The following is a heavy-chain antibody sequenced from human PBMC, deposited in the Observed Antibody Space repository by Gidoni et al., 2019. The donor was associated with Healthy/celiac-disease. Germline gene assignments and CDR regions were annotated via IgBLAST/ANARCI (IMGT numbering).Heavy chain of an antibody. CDR1: GGSFSVYY. V-gene: IGHV4-34*01. CDR2: INHSGST. Sequence: QVQLQQWGAGLLKPSETLSLTCAVYGGSFSVYYWSWIRQPPGKGLEWIGEINHSGSTNYNPSLKSRVTISVDTSKNQFSLKLSSVTAADTAVYYCARGGLTYYDILTGYYGYDYWGQGTLVTVSS. D-gene: IGHD3-9*01. CDR3: ARGGLTYYDILTGYYGYDY. J-gene: IGHJ4*02.